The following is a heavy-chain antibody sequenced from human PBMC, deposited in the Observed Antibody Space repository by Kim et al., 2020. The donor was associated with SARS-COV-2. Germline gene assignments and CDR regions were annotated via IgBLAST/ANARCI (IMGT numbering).Heavy chain of an antibody. J-gene: IGHJ3*02. D-gene: IGHD3-22*01. CDR2: IYYSGST. V-gene: IGHV4-31*03. CDR1: GGSISSGGYY. CDR3: ARARGGTMIVVVIGAFDI. Sequence: SETLSLTCTVSGGSISSGGYYWSWIRQHPGKGLVWIGYIYYSGSTYSNPSLKRRVTISVDTSKNQFSLKLSSVTAADTAVYYCARARGGTMIVVVIGAFDIWGQGTMVTVSS.